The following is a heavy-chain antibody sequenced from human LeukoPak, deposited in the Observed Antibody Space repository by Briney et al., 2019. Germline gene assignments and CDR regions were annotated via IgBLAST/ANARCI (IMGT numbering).Heavy chain of an antibody. V-gene: IGHV4-34*01. CDR1: GESLRGYK. Sequence: SETLSLTCAVSGESLRGYKWIWIRQPPGKGLEWSGEINYSANTNYNPALKSRVTMSRDTSKHQFSLNLSSLTAADTAVYYCSRSHDLEWLKTWFDPWGQGTLVTVSS. CDR3: SRSHDLEWLKTWFDP. J-gene: IGHJ5*02. CDR2: INYSANT. D-gene: IGHD3-3*01.